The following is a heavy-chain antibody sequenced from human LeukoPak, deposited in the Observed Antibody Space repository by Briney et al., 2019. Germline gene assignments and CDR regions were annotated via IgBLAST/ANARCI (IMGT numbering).Heavy chain of an antibody. CDR2: ISAYNGNT. V-gene: IGHV1-18*01. Sequence: GASVKVSCKASGGTFSSYAISWVRQAPGQGLEWMGWISAYNGNTDYAQKLQGRVTMTTDTSTSTAYMELRSLRSDDTAVYYCASLGYCSGGSCYPSWFDPWGQGTLVTVSS. J-gene: IGHJ5*02. CDR3: ASLGYCSGGSCYPSWFDP. CDR1: GGTFSSYA. D-gene: IGHD2-15*01.